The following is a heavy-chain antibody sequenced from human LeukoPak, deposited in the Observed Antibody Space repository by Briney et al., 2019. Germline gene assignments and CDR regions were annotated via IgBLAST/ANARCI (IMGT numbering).Heavy chain of an antibody. Sequence: GESLKISCKGSGYSFTSYWIGWVRQMPGKGLEWMGIIYPGDSDTRYSPSFQGQVTISADKSISTAYLQWSSLKASDTAMYYCARREDCSGGSCSNRKDAFDIWGQGTMVTVSS. D-gene: IGHD2-15*01. CDR3: ARREDCSGGSCSNRKDAFDI. CDR2: IYPGDSDT. V-gene: IGHV5-51*01. J-gene: IGHJ3*02. CDR1: GYSFTSYW.